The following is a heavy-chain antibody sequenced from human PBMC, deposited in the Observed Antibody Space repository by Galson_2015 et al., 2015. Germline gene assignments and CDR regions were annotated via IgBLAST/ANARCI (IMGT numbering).Heavy chain of an antibody. CDR1: GFTFSSYA. CDR2: IPYDGSNK. Sequence: SLRLSCAASGFTFSSYAMHWVRQAPGKGLEWVAVIPYDGSNKYYADSVKGRFTISRDNSKNTLYLQMNSLRAEDTAVYYCASDFAVVAANYYFDYWGQGTLVTVSS. V-gene: IGHV3-30-3*01. J-gene: IGHJ4*02. D-gene: IGHD2-15*01. CDR3: ASDFAVVAANYYFDY.